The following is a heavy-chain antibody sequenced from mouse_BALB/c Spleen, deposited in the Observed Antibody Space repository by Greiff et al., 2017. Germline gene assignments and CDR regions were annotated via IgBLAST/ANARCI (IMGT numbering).Heavy chain of an antibody. D-gene: IGHD1-1*01. CDR3: NNYGSSYHY. J-gene: IGHJ2*01. CDR2: IDPENGDT. Sequence: EVKLQESGAELVRSGASVKLSCTASGFNIKDYYMHWVKQRPEQGLEWIGWIDPENGDTEYAPKFQGKATMTADTSSNTAYLQLSSLTSEDTAVYYCNNYGSSYHYWGQGTTLTVSS. V-gene: IGHV14-4*02. CDR1: GFNIKDYY.